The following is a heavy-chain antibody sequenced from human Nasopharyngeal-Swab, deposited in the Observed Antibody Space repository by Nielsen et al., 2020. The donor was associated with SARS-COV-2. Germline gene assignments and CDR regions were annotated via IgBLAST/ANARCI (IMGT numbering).Heavy chain of an antibody. D-gene: IGHD3-9*01. CDR2: ISTTSDYI. J-gene: IGHJ4*02. V-gene: IGHV3-21*01. CDR1: GFMFTDYV. Sequence: GGSLRLSCAASGFMFTDYVMNWVRQAPGKGLEWVSSISTTSDYIYYADSVKGRFTISRDNARNSLHLQMHSLRAEDTAVYYCVRDGYFDWSFGYWGQGTLVTVSS. CDR3: VRDGYFDWSFGY.